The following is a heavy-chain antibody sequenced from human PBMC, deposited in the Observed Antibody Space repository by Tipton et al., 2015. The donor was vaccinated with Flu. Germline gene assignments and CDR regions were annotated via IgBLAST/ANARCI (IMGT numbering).Heavy chain of an antibody. CDR2: VHRSGNA. J-gene: IGHJ5*01. V-gene: IGHV4-38-2*01. Sequence: TLSLSCSVSGDFIDSRHLWGWIRQPPGQGLQWIGNVHRSGNAYYNSSLQSRVTMSVDTSKNQFSLKLYAATATDTAVYFCARRDFSNYVSEPKNWFNSWGQGTLVTVSS. CDR1: GDFIDSRHL. D-gene: IGHD4-11*01. CDR3: ARRDFSNYVSEPKNWFNS.